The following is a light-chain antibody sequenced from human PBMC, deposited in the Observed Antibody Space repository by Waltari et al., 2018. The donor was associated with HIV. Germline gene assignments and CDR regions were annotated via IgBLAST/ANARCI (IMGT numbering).Light chain of an antibody. J-gene: IGKJ2*01. V-gene: IGKV1-5*03. CDR1: QSVSYW. Sequence: DIQMTQSPSPLSASLRDRATFTCRASQSVSYWLAWYQQKPGKAPKLLISKASSLKSGVPSRFSGSGSGTEFTLNISSLQPDDFATYYCQQYNRYPYTFGQGTKLEIK. CDR3: QQYNRYPYT. CDR2: KAS.